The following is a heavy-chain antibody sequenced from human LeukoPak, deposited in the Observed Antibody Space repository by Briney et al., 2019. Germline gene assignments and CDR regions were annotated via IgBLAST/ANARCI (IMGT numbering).Heavy chain of an antibody. CDR3: ASRPVTYYYYYGMDV. D-gene: IGHD4-17*01. V-gene: IGHV1-8*01. Sequence: ASVKVSCKASGYTFTSYDINWVRQATGQGLEWMGWMNPNSGNTGYAQKFQGRVTMTRSTSISTAYMELSSLRSEDTAVYYCASRPVTYYYYYGMDVWGQGTTVTVSS. CDR1: GYTFTSYD. J-gene: IGHJ6*02. CDR2: MNPNSGNT.